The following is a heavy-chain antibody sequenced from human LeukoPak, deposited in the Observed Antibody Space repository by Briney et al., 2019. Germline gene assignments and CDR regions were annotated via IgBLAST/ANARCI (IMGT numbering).Heavy chain of an antibody. CDR1: GFTFSTYA. V-gene: IGHV3-23*01. D-gene: IGHD6-6*01. CDR2: ISGTGGST. J-gene: IGHJ4*02. CDR3: ARGGAARPDF. Sequence: GGSLRLSCAASGFTFSTYAMTWVRQAPGKGLEWVSLISGTGGSTYYADSVKGRFTISRDNSKNTLYLQMNSLRVEDTAVYYCARGGAARPDFWGQGTLVTVSS.